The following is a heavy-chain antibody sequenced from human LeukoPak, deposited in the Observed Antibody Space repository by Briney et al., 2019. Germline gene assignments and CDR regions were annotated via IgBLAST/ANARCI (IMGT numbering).Heavy chain of an antibody. CDR1: GGTFSSYA. CDR3: ARAGVAARLTPFDY. D-gene: IGHD6-6*01. J-gene: IGHJ4*02. V-gene: IGHV1-69*01. CDR2: IIPIFGTA. Sequence: SSVKVSCKASGGTFSSYAISWVRQAPGQGLVWMGGIIPIFGTANYAQKFQGRVTITADESTSTAYMELSSLRSEDTAVYYCARAGVAARLTPFDYWGQGTLVTVSS.